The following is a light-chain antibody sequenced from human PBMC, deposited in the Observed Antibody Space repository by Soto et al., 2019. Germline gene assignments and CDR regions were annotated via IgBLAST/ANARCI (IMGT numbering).Light chain of an antibody. J-gene: IGKJ2*01. CDR3: QQYNSDPYT. CDR2: KAS. CDR1: QSISSW. V-gene: IGKV1-5*03. Sequence: DIQMTQSPSTLSASVGDRVTITCRASQSISSWLAWYQQKPGKAPKLLIYKASSLGSGVPSRFSGSVSGTEFTLTISSLQPDDFATYYCQQYNSDPYTFGQGTKLEIK.